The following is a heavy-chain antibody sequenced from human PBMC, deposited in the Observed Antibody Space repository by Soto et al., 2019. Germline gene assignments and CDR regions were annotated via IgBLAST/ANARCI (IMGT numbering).Heavy chain of an antibody. J-gene: IGHJ6*02. D-gene: IGHD6-13*01. V-gene: IGHV3-48*02. CDR1: GFTFSSYS. Sequence: EVQLVESGGGLVQPGGSLRLSCAASGFTFSSYSMNWVRQAPGKGLEWVSYISSSSSTIYYADSVKGRFTISRDNAKNSLYLQMNSLRDEDTAVYYCARDYSSSWTDYYYGMDVWGQGTTVTVSS. CDR2: ISSSSSTI. CDR3: ARDYSSSWTDYYYGMDV.